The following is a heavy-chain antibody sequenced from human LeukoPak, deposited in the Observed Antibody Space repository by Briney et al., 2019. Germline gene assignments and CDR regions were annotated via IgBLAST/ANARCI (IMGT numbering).Heavy chain of an antibody. Sequence: GGSLRLSCAASGFTVSSNYMSWVRQAPGKGLEWVSVIYSGGSTYYADSVKGRFTISRDNSKNTLYLQMNSLRAEDTAVYYCARDLGPGIAVAGMDYWGQGTLVTVSS. V-gene: IGHV3-53*01. J-gene: IGHJ4*02. CDR3: ARDLGPGIAVAGMDY. CDR1: GFTVSSNY. D-gene: IGHD6-19*01. CDR2: IYSGGST.